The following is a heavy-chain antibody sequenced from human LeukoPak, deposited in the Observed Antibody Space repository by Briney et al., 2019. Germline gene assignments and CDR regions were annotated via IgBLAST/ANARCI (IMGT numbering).Heavy chain of an antibody. CDR3: VKDGSGSYYTYYFDY. CDR2: ISSNGGST. V-gene: IGHV3-64D*06. J-gene: IGHJ4*02. Sequence: GGSLRLSCSASGFTFSRYAMHWVRQAPGQGLEYVSAISSNGGSTYYADSVKGRFTISRDNSKNTLYLQMSSLRAEDTAVYYCVKDGSGSYYTYYFDYWGQGTLVTVSS. CDR1: GFTFSRYA. D-gene: IGHD3-10*01.